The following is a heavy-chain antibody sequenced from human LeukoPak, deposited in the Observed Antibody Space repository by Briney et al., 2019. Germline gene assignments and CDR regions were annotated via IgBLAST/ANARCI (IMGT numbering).Heavy chain of an antibody. CDR1: GFTFSNYG. D-gene: IGHD6-13*01. J-gene: IGHJ3*02. Sequence: PGGSLRLSCAASGFTFSNYGVHWVRQAPGKGWGGGAFIHYDGSNKYYADSVKGRFTISRDNSNNTLYLQMNSLRAEDTAVYYCVKDRRRQQLVDRTFDIWGQGTMVTVSS. CDR3: VKDRRRQQLVDRTFDI. V-gene: IGHV3-30*02. CDR2: IHYDGSNK.